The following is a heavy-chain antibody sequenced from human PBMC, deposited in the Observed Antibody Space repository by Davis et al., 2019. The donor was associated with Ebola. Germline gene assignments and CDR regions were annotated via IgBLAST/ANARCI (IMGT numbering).Heavy chain of an antibody. CDR2: IFPRDSDT. CDR1: GYSFTSYW. D-gene: IGHD2-2*01. J-gene: IGHJ4*02. V-gene: IGHV5-51*01. Sequence: GESLKISCKGSGYSFTSYWIGWVRQMPGKGLEWMGIIFPRDSDTRYSSSFQGQVTISADKSINTAYLQWSSLEASDTAMYYCARVPGGYSSSWFDYWGQGSVVSVSS. CDR3: ARVPGGYSSSWFDY.